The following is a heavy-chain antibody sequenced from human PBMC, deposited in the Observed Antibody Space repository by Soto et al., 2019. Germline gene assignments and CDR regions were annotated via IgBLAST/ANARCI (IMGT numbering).Heavy chain of an antibody. CDR3: ARIPFNSGYVFYYYYGMDV. D-gene: IGHD5-12*01. V-gene: IGHV4-59*12. Sequence: PSGTLSLTCTVSGGSISRYYWSWIRQPPGKGLEWIGYIYYSGSTNYNPSLKSRVTISVDTSKNQFSLKLSSVTAADTAVYYWARIPFNSGYVFYYYYGMDVWGQGTTVTVSS. CDR2: IYYSGST. J-gene: IGHJ6*02. CDR1: GGSISRYY.